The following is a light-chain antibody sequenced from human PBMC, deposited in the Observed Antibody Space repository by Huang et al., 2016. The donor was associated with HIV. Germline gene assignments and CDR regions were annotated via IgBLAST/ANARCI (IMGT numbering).Light chain of an antibody. V-gene: IGKV1-5*03. Sequence: DIQMTQSPSTLSASIGDRVTITCRASQSLSGWLAWYQQLPVNAPNLLIAKATGLQSGVPPRFSGSGSGPDFILTISSLQPDDFATYYCQQLHNSPYTFGQGTKLEIK. CDR3: QQLHNSPYT. CDR1: QSLSGW. CDR2: KAT. J-gene: IGKJ2*01.